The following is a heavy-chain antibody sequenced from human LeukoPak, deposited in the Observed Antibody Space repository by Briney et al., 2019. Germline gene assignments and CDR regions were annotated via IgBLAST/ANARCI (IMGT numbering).Heavy chain of an antibody. CDR3: AKDGRDYGDYYYYYMDV. CDR2: IWYDGSNK. CDR1: GFTFSSYG. V-gene: IGHV3-33*06. D-gene: IGHD4-17*01. J-gene: IGHJ6*03. Sequence: PGGSLRLSCAASGFTFSSYGMHWVSQAPGKWLEWAAVIWYDGSNKYYADSVKGRFTISRDNSKNTLYLQMNSLRAEDTAVYYCAKDGRDYGDYYYYYMDVWGKGTTVTVSS.